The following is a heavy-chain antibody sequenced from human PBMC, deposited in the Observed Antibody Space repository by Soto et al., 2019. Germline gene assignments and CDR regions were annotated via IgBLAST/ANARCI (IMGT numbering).Heavy chain of an antibody. Sequence: GSLRLSCAAXXFTFXXXXXHWVRQAPGKGLVWISRIDSDGSSTTYADSVKGRFTISRDNAKNTVYLQMNSLRAEDTALYHCAKHRDCSRCVCPNGHWFDPWGLGTLVTVSS. J-gene: IGHJ5*02. D-gene: IGHD2-15*01. CDR1: XFTFXXXX. CDR3: AKHRDCSRCVCPNGHWFDP. V-gene: IGHV3-74*01. CDR2: IDSDGSST.